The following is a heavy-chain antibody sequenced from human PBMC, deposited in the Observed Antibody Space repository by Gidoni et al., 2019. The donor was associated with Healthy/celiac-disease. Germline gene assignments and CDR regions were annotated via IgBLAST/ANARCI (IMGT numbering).Heavy chain of an antibody. J-gene: IGHJ5*02. CDR1: GYTFTGSY. D-gene: IGHD3-10*01. Sequence: QVQLVQSGAEVKKPGASVKVSCKASGYTFTGSYIHWVRQAPGQGLEWMGWINPNSGGTNYAQKFQGRVTMTRDTSISTAYMELSRLRSDDTAVYYCAFSSVYGSGSYYPNYNWFDPWGQGTLVTVSS. CDR2: INPNSGGT. CDR3: AFSSVYGSGSYYPNYNWFDP. V-gene: IGHV1-2*02.